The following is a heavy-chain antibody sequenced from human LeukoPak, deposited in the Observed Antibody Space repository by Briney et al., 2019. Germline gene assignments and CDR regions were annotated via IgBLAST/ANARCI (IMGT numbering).Heavy chain of an antibody. CDR2: INPNSGGT. J-gene: IGHJ4*02. V-gene: IGHV1-2*02. Sequence: GASVKVSCKASGYTFTGYYMRWVRQAPGQGLEWMGWINPNSGGTNYAQKFQGRVTMTRDTSISTAYMELSRLRSDDTAVYYCARDSRDGYNSGDYWGQGTPVTVSS. CDR3: ARDSRDGYNSGDY. CDR1: GYTFTGYY. D-gene: IGHD5-24*01.